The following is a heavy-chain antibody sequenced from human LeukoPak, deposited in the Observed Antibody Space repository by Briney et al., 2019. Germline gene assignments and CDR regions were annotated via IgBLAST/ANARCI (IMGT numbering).Heavy chain of an antibody. CDR1: GYTFTSYY. CDR3: AKDLYHRYYHNSGHAFDY. CDR2: INPSGGST. V-gene: IGHV1-46*01. Sequence: ASVKVSCKASGYTFTSYYMHWVRQAPGQGLEWMGIINPSGGSTSYAQKFQGRVTMTRDTSTSTVYMELSSLRSEDTAVYYCAKDLYHRYYHNSGHAFDYWGQGTLVTVSS. J-gene: IGHJ4*02. D-gene: IGHD3-22*01.